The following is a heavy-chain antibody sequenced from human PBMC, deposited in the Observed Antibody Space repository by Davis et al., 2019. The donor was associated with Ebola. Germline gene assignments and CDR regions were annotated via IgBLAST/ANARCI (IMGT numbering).Heavy chain of an antibody. CDR3: ARETTGIYYYGMDV. CDR2: INHSGST. V-gene: IGHV4-39*07. Sequence: SDTLSLTCPVSGCSISSSSYYWGWIRQPPGKGLEWIGEINHSGSTNYNPSLKSRFTISVDTSKNQFSLKLSSVTPADTAVYYCARETTGIYYYGMDVWGQGTTVTVSS. J-gene: IGHJ6*02. D-gene: IGHD4-17*01. CDR1: GCSISSSSYY.